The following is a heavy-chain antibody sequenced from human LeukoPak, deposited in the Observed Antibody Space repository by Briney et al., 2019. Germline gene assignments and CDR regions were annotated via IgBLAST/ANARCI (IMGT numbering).Heavy chain of an antibody. V-gene: IGHV3-30-3*01. CDR2: ISYDGSNK. CDR3: AREQQLVGAFDY. CDR1: GFTFSSYA. D-gene: IGHD6-13*01. Sequence: GGSLRLSCAASGFTFSSYAMHWVRQAPGKGLEWVTLISYDGSNKYYADSVKGRFTISRDNSKNTLYLQMNSLRAEDTAVYYCAREQQLVGAFDYWGQGTLVTVSS. J-gene: IGHJ4*02.